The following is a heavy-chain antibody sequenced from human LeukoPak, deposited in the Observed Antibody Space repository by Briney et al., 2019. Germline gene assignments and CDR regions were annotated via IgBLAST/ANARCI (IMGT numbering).Heavy chain of an antibody. V-gene: IGHV1-2*02. J-gene: IGHJ5*02. Sequence: ASVRVSCKASRYTFTDYYMHWVRQATGQGLEWMGWINPNSGGTNYARKFQGRVTMTRDTSISTAYMELSRLRSEDTAVYYCARGGWSLGYCSSSSCLDWFDPWGQGTLVTVSS. D-gene: IGHD2-2*01. CDR3: ARGGWSLGYCSSSSCLDWFDP. CDR1: RYTFTDYY. CDR2: INPNSGGT.